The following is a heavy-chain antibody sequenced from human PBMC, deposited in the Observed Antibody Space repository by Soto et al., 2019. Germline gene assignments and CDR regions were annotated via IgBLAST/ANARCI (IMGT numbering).Heavy chain of an antibody. CDR1: GGTFSSYA. CDR2: IIPIFGTA. V-gene: IGHV1-69*12. CDR3: GGGFYERHPSYYYYGMDF. D-gene: IGHD3-16*01. Sequence: QVQLVQSGAEVKKPGSSVKVSCKASGGTFSSYAISWVRQAPGQGLEWMGGIIPIFGTANYAQKFQGRVTFPAAESTGKANRGWGSLGLEDTAVYYVGGGFYERHPSYYYYGMDFWGQGTTVTVSS. J-gene: IGHJ6*02.